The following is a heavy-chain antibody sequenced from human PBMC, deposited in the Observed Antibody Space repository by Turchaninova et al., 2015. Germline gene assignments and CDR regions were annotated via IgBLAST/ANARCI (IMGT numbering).Heavy chain of an antibody. D-gene: IGHD3-10*01. CDR1: GYSISSGYY. J-gene: IGHJ4*02. V-gene: IGHV4-38-2*01. CDR3: AREFTRAWAFDY. CDR2: IHHSGST. Sequence: QVQLQESGPGLVKPSETLSLTCAVSGYSISSGYYWGCIRQPPGKGLEWMGSIHHSGSTYSNPSHKSRGTSSVDTSKNQVSLKLNSGTAADTAVYYCAREFTRAWAFDYWGQGTLVTVSS.